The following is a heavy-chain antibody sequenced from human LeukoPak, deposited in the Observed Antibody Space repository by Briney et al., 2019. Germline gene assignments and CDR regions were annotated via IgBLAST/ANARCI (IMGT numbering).Heavy chain of an antibody. J-gene: IGHJ6*02. D-gene: IGHD2/OR15-2a*01. V-gene: IGHV1-8*01. Sequence: ASVKVSCKASGYTFTSYDINWVRQAPGQGLEWMGWMNPNSGNTGYAQKFQGRVTMTRNTSISTAYMELSSLRSEDTAVYYCARGGISPPYYYGMDVWGQGTTVTVSS. CDR2: MNPNSGNT. CDR1: GYTFTSYD. CDR3: ARGGISPPYYYGMDV.